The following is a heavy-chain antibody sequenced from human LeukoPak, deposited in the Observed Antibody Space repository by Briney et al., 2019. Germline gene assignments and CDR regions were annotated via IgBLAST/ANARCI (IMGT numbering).Heavy chain of an antibody. Sequence: PGGSLRLSCAASGFTFSSYGMHWVRQAPGKGLEWVAVIWYDGSNKYYADSVKGRFTISRDNSKNTLYLQMNSLRAEDTAVYYCAKNLYYYYYYMDVWGKETTVTVSS. CDR3: AKNLYYYYYYMDV. V-gene: IGHV3-33*06. J-gene: IGHJ6*03. CDR2: IWYDGSNK. CDR1: GFTFSSYG.